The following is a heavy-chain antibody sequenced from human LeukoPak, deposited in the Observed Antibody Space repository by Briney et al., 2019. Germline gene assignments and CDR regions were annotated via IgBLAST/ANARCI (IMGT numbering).Heavy chain of an antibody. CDR3: AKEWPWEYFYYGMNV. D-gene: IGHD1-26*01. J-gene: IGHJ6*02. CDR2: ISYDGSNK. V-gene: IGHV3-30*18. Sequence: PGGSLRLSCAASGFSFSNYGMHWVRQAPGKGLEWVAIISYDGSNKYYADSVKGRFTISRDNSKHTLYLQMNSLRAEDTAVYYCAKEWPWEYFYYGMNVWGQGTTVTVSS. CDR1: GFSFSNYG.